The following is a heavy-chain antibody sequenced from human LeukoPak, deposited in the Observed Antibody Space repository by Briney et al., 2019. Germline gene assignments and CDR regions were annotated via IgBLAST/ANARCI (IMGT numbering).Heavy chain of an antibody. Sequence: MSSETLSLTCTVSGGSISGRGYYWVWIRQPPGKGLEWIATIYYTGSTYYTPSLKSRVTISVDTSKNQFSLRLTSVTAADTAMYYCARLRSPGDFYYWGQGTLVTASS. CDR1: GGSISGRGYY. V-gene: IGHV4-39*07. J-gene: IGHJ4*02. CDR3: ARLRSPGDFYY. CDR2: IYYTGST. D-gene: IGHD1-26*01.